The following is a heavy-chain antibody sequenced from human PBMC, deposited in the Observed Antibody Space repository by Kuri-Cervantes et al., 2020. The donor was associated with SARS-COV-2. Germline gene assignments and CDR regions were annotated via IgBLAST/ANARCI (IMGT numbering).Heavy chain of an antibody. J-gene: IGHJ4*02. D-gene: IGHD3-16*01. CDR3: ARLPFTYDYVWGRTIIDY. V-gene: IGHV4-4*02. Sequence: SETLSLTCAVSGGSISSSNWWSWVRQPLGKGLEWIGEIYHSGSTNYNPSLKSRVTISVDTSKNQFSLKLSSVTAADTAVYYCARLPFTYDYVWGRTIIDYWGQGTLVTVSS. CDR1: GGSISSSNW. CDR2: IYHSGST.